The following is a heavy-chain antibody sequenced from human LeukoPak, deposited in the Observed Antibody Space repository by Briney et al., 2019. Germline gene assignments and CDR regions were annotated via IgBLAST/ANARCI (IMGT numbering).Heavy chain of an antibody. D-gene: IGHD5-18*01. CDR3: AREIGPRQLHLWGSAFDY. V-gene: IGHV1-46*01. Sequence: ASVKVSCKAFGYTFTRYYMHWVRQAPGQGPEWMGVISPSGGPTTYAQKFQGRVTLTRDMSTSTAYMELRSLRSEDTAVYYCAREIGPRQLHLWGSAFDYWGQGTLVTVSS. CDR2: ISPSGGPT. CDR1: GYTFTRYY. J-gene: IGHJ4*02.